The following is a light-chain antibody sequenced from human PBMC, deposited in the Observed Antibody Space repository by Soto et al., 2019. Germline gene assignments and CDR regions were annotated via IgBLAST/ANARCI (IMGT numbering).Light chain of an antibody. CDR1: SSNIGSNT. CDR3: AAWDDSLNGPV. CDR2: SNN. J-gene: IGLJ2*01. Sequence: QSVLTQPPSASGTPGQRVTISCSGSSSNIGSNTVNWYQQLPGTAPKLLIYSNNQRPSGVPDRFSGSKSVTSASLAISGLQSEDEADDYCAAWDDSLNGPVFGGGTKLTVL. V-gene: IGLV1-44*01.